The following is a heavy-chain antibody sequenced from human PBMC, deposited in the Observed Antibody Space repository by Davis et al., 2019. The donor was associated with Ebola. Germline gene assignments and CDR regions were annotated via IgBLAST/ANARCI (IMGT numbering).Heavy chain of an antibody. J-gene: IGHJ4*02. CDR1: GYTFTSYD. V-gene: IGHV1-8*01. Sequence: AASVKVSCKDSGYTFTSYDISWVRQATGQGLEWMGWMNPNSDNTGYPQKFQGRVTMTRNTSISTAYMELSSLRSEDTAVYYCARGYGVAADWGQGTLVTVSS. CDR2: MNPNSDNT. CDR3: ARGYGVAAD. D-gene: IGHD2-15*01.